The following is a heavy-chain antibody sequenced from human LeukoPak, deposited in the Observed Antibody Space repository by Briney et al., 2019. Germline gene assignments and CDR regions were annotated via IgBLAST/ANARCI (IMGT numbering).Heavy chain of an antibody. CDR1: GFTLSNAW. V-gene: IGHV3-15*01. D-gene: IGHD3-22*01. Sequence: GGSLRLSCAASGFTLSNAWMSWVRQAPGKGLEWVGRIKSKTDGGTTDYAAPVKGRFTISRDDSKNTLYLQMNSLKTEDTAVYYCTTDEGYYYDSSGPKSDAFDIWGQGTMVTVSS. CDR3: TTDEGYYYDSSGPKSDAFDI. CDR2: IKSKTDGGTT. J-gene: IGHJ3*02.